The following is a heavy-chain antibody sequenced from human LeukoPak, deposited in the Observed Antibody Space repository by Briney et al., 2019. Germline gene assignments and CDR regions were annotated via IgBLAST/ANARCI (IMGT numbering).Heavy chain of an antibody. CDR3: ARDRTTVTVFDY. CDR1: GFTFSGYA. Sequence: GGSLRLSCAASGFTFSGYAMHWVRQAPGKGLEWVAVISYDGSNKYYADSVKGRFTISRDNAKNTLYLQMNSLRAEDTAAYYCARDRTTVTVFDYWGQGTLVTVSS. D-gene: IGHD4-17*01. J-gene: IGHJ4*02. V-gene: IGHV3-30*04. CDR2: ISYDGSNK.